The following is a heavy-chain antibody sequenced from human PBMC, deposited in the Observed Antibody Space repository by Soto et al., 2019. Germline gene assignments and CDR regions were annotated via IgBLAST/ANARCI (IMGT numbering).Heavy chain of an antibody. Sequence: PGGSLTLSCAASGVSFSRFWMHWVRQAPGEGLVWVSHINDDGTITTYAASVKGRFTISRDNSKNTLYLQMNSLRAEDTAVYYCAKYGPYDSRGYAPCSCDCWGQGTLVTVSA. V-gene: IGHV3-74*03. D-gene: IGHD3-22*01. J-gene: IGHJ4*02. CDR1: GVSFSRFW. CDR3: AKYGPYDSRGYAPCSCDC. CDR2: INDDGTIT.